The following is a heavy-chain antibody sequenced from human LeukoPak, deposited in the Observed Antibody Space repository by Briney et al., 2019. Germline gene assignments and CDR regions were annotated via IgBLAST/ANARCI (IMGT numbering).Heavy chain of an antibody. CDR2: IHPGDSDT. Sequence: GESLKISCKGSGYRFNAYWIGWVRQMPGKGLEWMGIIHPGDSDTRYSPSFQGQVTISADKSISTAYLQWSSLKASDTAMYYWARQYYDILTGPNRFDTWGQGTLVTVSS. D-gene: IGHD3-9*01. J-gene: IGHJ5*02. CDR1: GYRFNAYW. V-gene: IGHV5-51*01. CDR3: ARQYYDILTGPNRFDT.